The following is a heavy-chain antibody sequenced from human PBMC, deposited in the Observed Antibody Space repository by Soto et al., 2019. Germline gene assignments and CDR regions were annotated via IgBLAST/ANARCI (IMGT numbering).Heavy chain of an antibody. V-gene: IGHV3-49*04. CDR2: IRSKEYGGTS. D-gene: IGHD1-26*01. CDR3: TRKGATWGAFDY. J-gene: IGHJ4*02. Sequence: SLRLSCAASGFTFGDHAMGWVRQAPGRGLEWVTFIRSKEYGGTSEYAASVKGRFTISRDDSQGIAYLQMDSLKTEDTAIYYCTRKGATWGAFDYWGRGSMVTVYS. CDR1: GFTFGDHA.